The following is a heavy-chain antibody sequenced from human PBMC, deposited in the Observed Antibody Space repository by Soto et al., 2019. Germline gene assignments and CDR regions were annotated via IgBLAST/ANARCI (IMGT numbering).Heavy chain of an antibody. J-gene: IGHJ4*02. CDR3: AKDRSYGGTVTMVDY. V-gene: IGHV3-23*01. CDR2: ISGSGGST. CDR1: GFTFSSYA. Sequence: EVQLLESGGGLVQPGRSLRLSCAASGFTFSSYAMSWVRQAPGKGLEWVSAISGSGGSTYYADSVKGRFTISRDNSKNTLYLQMNSLRAEDTAVYYCAKDRSYGGTVTMVDYWGQGTLVTVSS. D-gene: IGHD4-4*01.